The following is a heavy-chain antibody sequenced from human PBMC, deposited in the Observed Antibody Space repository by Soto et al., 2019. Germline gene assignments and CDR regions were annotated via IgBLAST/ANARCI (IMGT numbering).Heavy chain of an antibody. Sequence: QVHLVQSGAEVKKPGASVKVSCKGSGYGFTTYGITWVRQAPGQGLEWMAWISAHNGNTNYAQKLQGRVTVTRDTSTSTAYMELRSLRSDHTAVYYCAGGRYGDYWGQRALVTVSS. CDR2: ISAHNGNT. D-gene: IGHD1-1*01. J-gene: IGHJ4*02. CDR3: AGGRYGDY. V-gene: IGHV1-18*01. CDR1: GYGFTTYG.